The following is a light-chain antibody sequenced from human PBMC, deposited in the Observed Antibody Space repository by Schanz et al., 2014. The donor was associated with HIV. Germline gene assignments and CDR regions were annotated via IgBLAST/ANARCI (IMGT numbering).Light chain of an antibody. CDR3: LQHNAYPLT. CDR1: QGISSY. V-gene: IGKV1-9*01. CDR2: AAS. Sequence: DIQLTQSPSFLSASVGDRVTITCRASQGISSYLAWYQQMPAKAPKLLIYAASTLHSGVPSRFSGSGSGTEFTLTISSLQPEDFATYYCLQHNAYPLTFGQGTRLEIK. J-gene: IGKJ5*01.